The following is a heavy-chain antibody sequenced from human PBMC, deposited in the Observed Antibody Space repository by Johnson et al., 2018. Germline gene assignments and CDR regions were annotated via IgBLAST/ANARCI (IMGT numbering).Heavy chain of an antibody. Sequence: QLLESGGGLVQPGGSLRLSCAASGFTFNRYAMSWVRQAPGRGLEWVSTFAGTSVNTYYADSVRGRFTISRDNSKNTLFLQMDSLRAEDTAVYYCAKCPGNSSGWYEFFHHWGQGTLVTVSS. CDR3: AKCPGNSSGWYEFFHH. V-gene: IGHV3-23*01. CDR1: GFTFNRYA. J-gene: IGHJ1*01. D-gene: IGHD6-19*01. CDR2: FAGTSVNT.